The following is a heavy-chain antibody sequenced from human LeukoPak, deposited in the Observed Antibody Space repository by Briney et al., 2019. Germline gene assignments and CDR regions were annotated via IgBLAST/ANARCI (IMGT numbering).Heavy chain of an antibody. V-gene: IGHV4-34*01. J-gene: IGHJ1*01. CDR2: INHSGST. CDR3: ARRKGMVLLSSSWFQH. Sequence: PSETLSLTCAVYGGTFSGYYWSWLRQPPGKGLEWIGEINHSGSTNYNPSLKSQVTISVDTSKNQFSLKLSSVTAADTAVYYCARRKGMVLLSSSWFQHWGQGTLVTVSS. CDR1: GGTFSGYY. D-gene: IGHD6-13*01.